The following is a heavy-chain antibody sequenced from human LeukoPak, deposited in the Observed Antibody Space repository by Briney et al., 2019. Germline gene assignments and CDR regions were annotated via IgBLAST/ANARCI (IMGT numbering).Heavy chain of an antibody. V-gene: IGHV3-23*01. CDR2: ISDNSGGRT. J-gene: IGHJ4*02. CDR1: GFTFSSYA. Sequence: GGSLRLSCAASGFTFSSYAMCWVRQAPGKGLEWVSGISDNSGGRTYYADSVKGRFTISRDSPRNTLYLQMNSLRAEDTAVYYCARDGWELRLGTFEYWGQGTLVTVSS. CDR3: ARDGWELRLGTFEY. D-gene: IGHD7-27*01.